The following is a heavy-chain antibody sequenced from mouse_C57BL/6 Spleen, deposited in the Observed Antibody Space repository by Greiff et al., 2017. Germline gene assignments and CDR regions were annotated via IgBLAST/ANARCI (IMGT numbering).Heavy chain of an antibody. CDR2: IDPEDGET. CDR1: GFNIKDYY. J-gene: IGHJ2*01. D-gene: IGHD2-1*01. Sequence: EVKLQESGAELVKPGASVKLSCTASGFNIKDYYMHWVKQRTEQGLEWIGRIDPEDGETKYAPKFQGKATITADTSSNTAYLQLSSLTSEDTAVYYCARIEDGNYYFDYWGQGTTLTVSS. CDR3: ARIEDGNYYFDY. V-gene: IGHV14-2*01.